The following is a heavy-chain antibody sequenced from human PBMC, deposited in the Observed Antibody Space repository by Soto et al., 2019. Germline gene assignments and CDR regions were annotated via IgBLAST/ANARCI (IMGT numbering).Heavy chain of an antibody. CDR2: ISSSSSTI. CDR1: GFTFSSYS. CDR3: ARDPTVYYDSHPPGEVGMDV. J-gene: IGHJ6*02. Sequence: EVQLVESGGGLVQPGGSLRLSCAASGFTFSSYSMNWVRQAPGKGLEWVSYISSSSSTIYYADSVKGRFTISRDNAKNSLYLQINSLTDEHTAVYDCARDPTVYYDSHPPGEVGMDVWGQGTTVTDSS. D-gene: IGHD3-22*01. V-gene: IGHV3-48*02.